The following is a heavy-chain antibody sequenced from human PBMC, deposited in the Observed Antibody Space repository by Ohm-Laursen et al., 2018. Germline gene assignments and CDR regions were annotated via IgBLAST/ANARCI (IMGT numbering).Heavy chain of an antibody. V-gene: IGHV1-46*01. Sequence: GASVKVSCKTSGYTFTSYYMHWVRQAPGQGLEWMGIINPSDGSTSSAQNFQGRVTMTRDTSTSTVYMELNSLRSEDTALYYCAREAGHWKIDYWGQGTLVTVSS. CDR2: INPSDGST. D-gene: IGHD1-1*01. CDR3: AREAGHWKIDY. CDR1: GYTFTSYY. J-gene: IGHJ4*02.